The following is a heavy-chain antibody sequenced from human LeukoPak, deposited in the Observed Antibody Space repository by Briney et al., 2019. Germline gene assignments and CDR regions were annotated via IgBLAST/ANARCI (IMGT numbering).Heavy chain of an antibody. J-gene: IGHJ4*02. Sequence: GGSLRLSCAASGFTFSSYAMSWVRQAPGKGLEWVSAISGSGGSTYYADSVKGRFTISKDNSKNTLYLQMNSLRAEDTAVYYCATSQLWFPNDYWGQGTLVTVSS. CDR2: ISGSGGST. V-gene: IGHV3-23*01. CDR3: ATSQLWFPNDY. D-gene: IGHD5-18*01. CDR1: GFTFSSYA.